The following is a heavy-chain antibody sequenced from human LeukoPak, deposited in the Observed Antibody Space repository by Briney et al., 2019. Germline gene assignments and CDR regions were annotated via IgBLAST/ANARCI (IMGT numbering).Heavy chain of an antibody. CDR3: ARHEGSSRTNPFDY. CDR1: GVSISSSSYY. J-gene: IGHJ4*02. Sequence: SETLSLTCTVSGVSISSSSYYWGWIRQPPGKGLEWIGSIYYSGSTYYNPSLKSRVTISVDTSKNQFSLKLSSVTAADTAVYYCARHEGSSRTNPFDYWGQGTPVTVSS. D-gene: IGHD6-13*01. V-gene: IGHV4-39*01. CDR2: IYYSGST.